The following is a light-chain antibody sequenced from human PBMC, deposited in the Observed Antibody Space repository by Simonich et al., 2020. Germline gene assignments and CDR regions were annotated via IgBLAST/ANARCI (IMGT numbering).Light chain of an antibody. CDR1: QDISNY. Sequence: DIQMTQSPSSLSASVGNRVTITCQASQDISNYLNWYQQKQGKAPKLLIYDASNVETGVPSRFSGSGSGTDFTFTISSLQPEDIATYYCQQYDNLPITFGQGTRLEIK. CDR2: DAS. CDR3: QQYDNLPIT. V-gene: IGKV1-33*01. J-gene: IGKJ5*01.